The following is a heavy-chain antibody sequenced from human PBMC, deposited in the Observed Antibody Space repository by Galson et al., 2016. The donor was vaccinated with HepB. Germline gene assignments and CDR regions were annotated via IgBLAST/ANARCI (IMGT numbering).Heavy chain of an antibody. J-gene: IGHJ4*02. Sequence: SLRLSCAGSGFTFSSHALHWVRQAPGKGLEWVAIVSDDGSKRDYADSVRGRFTFSRDNSKNTLSLQMNSLRGEDTAVYYCARPPVDGGYSYGPFDHWGQGILVTVS. V-gene: IGHV3-30*04. CDR2: VSDDGSKR. D-gene: IGHD5-18*01. CDR1: GFTFSSHA. CDR3: ARPPVDGGYSYGPFDH.